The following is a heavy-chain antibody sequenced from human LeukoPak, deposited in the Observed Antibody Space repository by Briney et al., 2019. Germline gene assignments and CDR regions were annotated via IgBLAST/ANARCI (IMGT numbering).Heavy chain of an antibody. V-gene: IGHV4-4*07. CDR2: IYTSGST. J-gene: IGHJ6*03. Sequence: PSETLSLTCSVSGGSISSYYWSWIRQPAGKGLEWIGRIYTSGSTNYNPSLKSRVTMSVDTSKNQFSLKLSSVTAADTAVYYCARDLLELSYYMDVWGKGTTVTVSS. D-gene: IGHD1-7*01. CDR3: ARDLLELSYYMDV. CDR1: GGSISSYY.